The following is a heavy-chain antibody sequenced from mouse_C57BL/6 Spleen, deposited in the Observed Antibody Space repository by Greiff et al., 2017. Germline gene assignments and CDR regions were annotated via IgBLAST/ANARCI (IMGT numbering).Heavy chain of an antibody. CDR2: IDPEDGET. Sequence: EVQLQQSGAELVKPGASVKLSCTASGFNIKDYYMHWVKQRTEQGLEWIGRIDPEDGETKYAPKFQGKATITADTSSNTAYLQLSSLTSEDTAVYYCAGDGYQYYFDYWGQGTTLTVSS. V-gene: IGHV14-2*01. CDR1: GFNIKDYY. CDR3: AGDGYQYYFDY. D-gene: IGHD2-3*01. J-gene: IGHJ2*01.